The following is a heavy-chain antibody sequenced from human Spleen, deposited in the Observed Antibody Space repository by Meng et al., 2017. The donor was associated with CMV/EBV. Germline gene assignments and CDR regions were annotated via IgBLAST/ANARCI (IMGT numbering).Heavy chain of an antibody. Sequence: GGSLRLSCAASGFTFSSYWMSWVRQAPGKGLEWVANIKQDGSEKYYVDSVKGRFTISRDNAKNSLYLQMNSLRAEDTAVYYCARDFLSYDHVWGRYRTAHFDYWGQGTLVTVSS. CDR1: GFTFSSYW. CDR3: ARDFLSYDHVWGRYRTAHFDY. CDR2: IKQDGSEK. V-gene: IGHV3-7*01. D-gene: IGHD3-16*02. J-gene: IGHJ4*02.